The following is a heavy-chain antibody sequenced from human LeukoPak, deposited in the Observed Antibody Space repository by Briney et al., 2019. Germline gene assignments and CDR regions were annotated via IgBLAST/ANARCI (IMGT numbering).Heavy chain of an antibody. V-gene: IGHV3-7*05. CDR3: ARVPYCSSTSCYAIFDY. Sequence: GGSLRLSCAASGFTFSSYWMSWVRQAPGKGLEWVANIKQGGSEKYYVDSVKGRFTISRDNAKNSLYLQMNSLRAEDTAVYYCARVPYCSSTSCYAIFDYWGQGTLVTVSS. D-gene: IGHD2-2*01. CDR1: GFTFSSYW. J-gene: IGHJ4*02. CDR2: IKQGGSEK.